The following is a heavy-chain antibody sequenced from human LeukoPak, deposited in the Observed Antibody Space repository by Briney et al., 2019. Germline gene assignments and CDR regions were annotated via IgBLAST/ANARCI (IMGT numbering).Heavy chain of an antibody. CDR3: ARDRSHEDAFDL. Sequence: GGSLRLSSEAPGFSFSYYNFNWVRQAPGKGLEWVSSISGSGIDMYYADSLKGRFTISRDNAKNSLYLHMSSLRVEDTAVYYCARDRSHEDAFDLWGQGTMVTVSS. CDR1: GFSFSYYN. V-gene: IGHV3-21*01. D-gene: IGHD3-16*01. J-gene: IGHJ3*01. CDR2: ISGSGIDM.